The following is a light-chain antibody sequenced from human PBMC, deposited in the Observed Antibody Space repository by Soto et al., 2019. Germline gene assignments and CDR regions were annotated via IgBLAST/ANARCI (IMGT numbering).Light chain of an antibody. V-gene: IGLV4-60*02. CDR2: LEGSGSY. J-gene: IGLJ3*02. CDR3: ETWDSNTRV. Sequence: QLVLTQSSSASASLGSSVKLTCTLSSGHSSYIIAWHQQQPGKAPRYLMKLEGSGSYNKGSGVPDRFSCSSSGADRYLTISNLQFEDEADYYCETWDSNTRVFGGGTKVTVL. CDR1: SGHSSYI.